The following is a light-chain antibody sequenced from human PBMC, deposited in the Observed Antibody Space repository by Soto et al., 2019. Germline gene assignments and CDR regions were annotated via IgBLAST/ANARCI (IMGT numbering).Light chain of an antibody. Sequence: DIQLTQSPSFLSASVGDRVTITCRASQGIASYLAWYQQKPGKAPKLLIYAASTLQSGVPSGFSGSGSGTEFTLTISSLQPEDFATYYCQQRSNWPPITFGQGTRLEIK. CDR3: QQRSNWPPIT. V-gene: IGKV1-9*01. J-gene: IGKJ5*01. CDR1: QGIASY. CDR2: AAS.